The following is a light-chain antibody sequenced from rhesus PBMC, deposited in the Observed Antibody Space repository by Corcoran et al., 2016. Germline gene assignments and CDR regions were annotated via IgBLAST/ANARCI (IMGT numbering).Light chain of an antibody. Sequence: DIQMTQPPSSLSASVGDTVTITCRASQGTSSSLNWFQQKPGKPPKLLNYAATILESGVPSRFSGIGSGTEFTLTIRRLQPEDFATYYCLQHNNYPYGFGQWTKVEIK. V-gene: IGKV1-28*01. CDR3: LQHNNYPYG. CDR2: AAT. J-gene: IGKJ2*01. CDR1: QGTSSS.